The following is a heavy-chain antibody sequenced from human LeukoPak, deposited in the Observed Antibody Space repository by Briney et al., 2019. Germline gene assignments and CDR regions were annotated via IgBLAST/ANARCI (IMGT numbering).Heavy chain of an antibody. V-gene: IGHV7-4-1*02. CDR2: INTNTGNP. CDR1: GYTFTSYA. Sequence: GASVQVSCKASGYTFTSYAMNWVRQAPGQGLEWMGWINTNTGNPTYAQGFTGRFVFSLDTSVSTAYLQISSLKAEDTAVYYCAREQQGVAGTPFDYWGQGTLVTVSS. J-gene: IGHJ4*02. CDR3: AREQQGVAGTPFDY. D-gene: IGHD6-19*01.